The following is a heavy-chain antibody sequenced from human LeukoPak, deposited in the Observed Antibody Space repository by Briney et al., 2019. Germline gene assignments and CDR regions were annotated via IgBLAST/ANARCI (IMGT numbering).Heavy chain of an antibody. Sequence: GGSLRPSCAASGFTFSNYWMLWVRQGPGKGLVWVAHISLDGSSTTYADSVKGRFTISRDNAKNTLYLQMNSLRAEDTAVYYCARLRSVYAFDIWGQGTMVTVSS. J-gene: IGHJ3*02. CDR3: ARLRSVYAFDI. CDR2: ISLDGSST. CDR1: GFTFSNYW. V-gene: IGHV3-74*01. D-gene: IGHD3-16*01.